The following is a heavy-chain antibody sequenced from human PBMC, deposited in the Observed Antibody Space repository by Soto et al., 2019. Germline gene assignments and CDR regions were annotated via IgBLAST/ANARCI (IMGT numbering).Heavy chain of an antibody. CDR1: GFTFSSYS. Sequence: EVQLVESGGGLVKPGGSLRLSCAASGFTFSSYSMNWVRQAPGKGLEWVSSISSSSSYIYYADSVKGRFTISRDNAKNSLDLHMNSLRAEDTAVYYCARDRTTVTPVGIWGQGTMVTVSS. V-gene: IGHV3-21*01. CDR2: ISSSSSYI. J-gene: IGHJ3*02. D-gene: IGHD4-17*01. CDR3: ARDRTTVTPVGI.